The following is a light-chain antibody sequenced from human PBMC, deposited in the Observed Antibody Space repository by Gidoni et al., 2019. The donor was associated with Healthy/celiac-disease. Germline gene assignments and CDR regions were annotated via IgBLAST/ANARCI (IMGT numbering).Light chain of an antibody. Sequence: QSGLTQPPSVSGAPGQGVTISGTGISSNIGAGYDVHWYHQLPGTSPKLLIYGNSNRPSGVPDRFSGSKSGTSASLAITGLQAEDEADYYCQSYDSSLSGWVFGGGTKLTVL. CDR3: QSYDSSLSGWV. CDR1: SSNIGAGYD. CDR2: GNS. J-gene: IGLJ3*02. V-gene: IGLV1-40*01.